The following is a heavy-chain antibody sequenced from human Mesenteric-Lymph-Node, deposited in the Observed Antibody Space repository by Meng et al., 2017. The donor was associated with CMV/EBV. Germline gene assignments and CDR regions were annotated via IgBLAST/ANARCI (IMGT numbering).Heavy chain of an antibody. CDR3: AREFAISKYYDSSGYYLFDP. J-gene: IGHJ5*02. Sequence: GESLKISCAASGFTFSNYWMHWVRQAPGKGLLWVSRINSDGSSITYADSVKGRFTISRDNAKNTLYLQMNSLRAEDTAVYYCAREFAISKYYDSSGYYLFDPWGQGTLVTVSS. CDR1: GFTFSNYW. V-gene: IGHV3-74*03. D-gene: IGHD3-22*01. CDR2: INSDGSSI.